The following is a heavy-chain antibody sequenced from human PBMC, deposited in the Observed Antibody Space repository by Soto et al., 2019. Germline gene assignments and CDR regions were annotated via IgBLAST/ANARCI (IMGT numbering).Heavy chain of an antibody. V-gene: IGHV4-59*01. CDR1: GGSISSYY. Sequence: QVQLQESGPGLVKPSETLSLTCTVSGGSISSYYWSWIRQPPGKGLEWIGYIYYSGSTNYNPSLKSRVTISVDTSKNQFSLKLSSVTAADTAVYYCARADTAAGDAFDIWGQGTMVTVSS. CDR3: ARADTAAGDAFDI. D-gene: IGHD5-18*01. J-gene: IGHJ3*02. CDR2: IYYSGST.